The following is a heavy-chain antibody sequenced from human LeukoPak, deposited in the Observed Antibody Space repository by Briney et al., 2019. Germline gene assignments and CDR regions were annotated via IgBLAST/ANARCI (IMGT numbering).Heavy chain of an antibody. Sequence: GGSLRLSCAASGFTFSTYAVNWVRQAPGNGLEWVSTIGGSGDSTYYADSVKGRFTISRDNSKDTLYLQMSSVRVDDTAVYYCARDRGRYYDSRGFYRGYYIDSWGQGILVTVST. CDR3: ARDRGRYYDSRGFYRGYYIDS. CDR2: IGGSGDST. CDR1: GFTFSTYA. V-gene: IGHV3-23*01. J-gene: IGHJ4*02. D-gene: IGHD3-22*01.